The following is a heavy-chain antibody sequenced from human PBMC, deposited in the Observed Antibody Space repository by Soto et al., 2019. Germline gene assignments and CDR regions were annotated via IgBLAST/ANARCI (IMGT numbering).Heavy chain of an antibody. Sequence: GGSLRLSCAASGFTFSDHYMDWVRQAPGKGLEWVGRTRNKANSYTTEYAASVKGRFTISRDDSKNSLILTSVTAADTAVYYCAATPRYWGQGTLVTVSS. V-gene: IGHV3-72*01. CDR1: GFTFSDHY. J-gene: IGHJ4*02. CDR3: AATPRY. D-gene: IGHD1-26*01. CDR2: TRNKANSYTT.